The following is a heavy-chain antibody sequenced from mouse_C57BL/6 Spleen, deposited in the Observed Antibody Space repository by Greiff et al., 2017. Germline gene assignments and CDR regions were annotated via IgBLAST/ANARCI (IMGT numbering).Heavy chain of an antibody. CDR3: ARNDGYYVNYAMDY. V-gene: IGHV5-17*01. Sequence: EVKLQESGGGLVKPGGSLKLSCAASGFTFSDYGMHWVRQAPEKRLEWVAYISSGSSTIYYADTVKGRFTISRDNAKNTLFLQMTSLRSEDTAMYYCARNDGYYVNYAMDYWGQGTSVTVSS. J-gene: IGHJ4*01. CDR1: GFTFSDYG. CDR2: ISSGSSTI. D-gene: IGHD2-3*01.